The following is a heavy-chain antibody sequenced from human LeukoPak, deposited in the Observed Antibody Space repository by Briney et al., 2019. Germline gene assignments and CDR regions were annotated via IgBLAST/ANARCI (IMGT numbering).Heavy chain of an antibody. V-gene: IGHV3-23*01. Sequence: PGGSLRLSCAASGFTFSNSAMSWVRQAPGEGLEWVSTLSGSGITTYYADSVKGRFTISRDNSKNTLYLQMNSLRAEDTAVYYCAKGIYSSGWSYFDYWGRGTLVTVSS. CDR2: LSGSGITT. CDR1: GFTFSNSA. J-gene: IGHJ4*01. D-gene: IGHD6-19*01. CDR3: AKGIYSSGWSYFDY.